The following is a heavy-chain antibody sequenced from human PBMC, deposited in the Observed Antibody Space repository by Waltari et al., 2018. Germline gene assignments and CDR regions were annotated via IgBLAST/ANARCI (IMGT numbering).Heavy chain of an antibody. CDR2: ISGSGGST. D-gene: IGHD5-12*01. Sequence: VQLQESGPGLVKPSEPLSLTCTVSGGSISSYYWSWLRQPPGKGLEWVSAISGSGGSTYYADSVKGRFTISRDNSKNTLYLQMNSLRAEDTAVYYCAKDKDPGRRWLQLLGYWGQGTLVTVSS. V-gene: IGHV3-23*01. J-gene: IGHJ4*02. CDR1: GGSISSYY. CDR3: AKDKDPGRRWLQLLGY.